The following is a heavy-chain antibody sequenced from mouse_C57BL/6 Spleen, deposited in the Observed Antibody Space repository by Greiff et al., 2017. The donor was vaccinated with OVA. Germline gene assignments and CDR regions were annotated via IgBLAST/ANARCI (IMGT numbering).Heavy chain of an antibody. CDR3: ASSIYYYGSGGLYAMDY. D-gene: IGHD1-1*01. Sequence: QVHVKQPGTELVKPGASVKLSCKASGYTFTSYWMHWVKQRPGQGLEWIGNINPSNGGTNYNEKFKSKATLTVDKSSSTAYMQLSSLTSEDSAVYYCASSIYYYGSGGLYAMDYWGQGTSVTVSS. CDR1: GYTFTSYW. V-gene: IGHV1-53*01. CDR2: INPSNGGT. J-gene: IGHJ4*01.